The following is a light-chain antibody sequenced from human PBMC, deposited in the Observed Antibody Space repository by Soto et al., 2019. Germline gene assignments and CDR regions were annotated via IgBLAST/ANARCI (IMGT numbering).Light chain of an antibody. V-gene: IGLV2-14*01. J-gene: IGLJ1*01. CDR3: TSYTSSGTFYV. Sequence: QSVLTQPASVSGSPGQSITISCTGTSSDVGGYNYVSWYQQHPGKAPKLLIYEVSNRPSGVSNRFSASKSGNTTSLSISGLQAEDEADYYCTSYTSSGTFYVFGTGTKVTVL. CDR1: SSDVGGYNY. CDR2: EVS.